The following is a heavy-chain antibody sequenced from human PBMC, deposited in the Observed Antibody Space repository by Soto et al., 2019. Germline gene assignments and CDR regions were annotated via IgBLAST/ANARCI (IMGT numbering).Heavy chain of an antibody. CDR1: RYTFISYD. J-gene: IGHJ6*02. Sequence: GASVKVSCKASRYTFISYDINWVRQAPGQGLEWMGWMNPSSANTGYAQKFQGRISMTRNTSMNTAYMELNSLTSEDTAVYYCTRGQEVWWNAGPLGLHGLDVWGQGTTVTVSS. CDR2: MNPSSANT. V-gene: IGHV1-8*01. D-gene: IGHD3-16*01. CDR3: TRGQEVWWNAGPLGLHGLDV.